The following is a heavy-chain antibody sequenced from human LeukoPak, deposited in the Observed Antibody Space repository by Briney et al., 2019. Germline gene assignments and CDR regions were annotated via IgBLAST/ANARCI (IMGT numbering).Heavy chain of an antibody. J-gene: IGHJ5*02. V-gene: IGHV3-7*01. CDR3: ARLLGEATIYDL. D-gene: IGHD3-16*01. Sequence: GGSLRLSCVASGFTFSNYWMSWVRQAPGKGLEWVASIKQDGGEKSYVDSVKGRFTISRDNGKNSLYLQMSSLRAEDTAMYYCARLLGEATIYDLWGQGTLVTVSS. CDR2: IKQDGGEK. CDR1: GFTFSNYW.